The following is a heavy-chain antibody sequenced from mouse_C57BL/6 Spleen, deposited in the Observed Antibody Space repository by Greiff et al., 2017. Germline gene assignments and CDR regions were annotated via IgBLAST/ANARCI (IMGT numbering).Heavy chain of an antibody. J-gene: IGHJ2*01. Sequence: VQLQQPGAELVRPGSSVKLSCKASGYTSTSYWMHWVKQRPIQGLEWIGNIDPSDSETHYNQKFKDKATLTVDKSSSTAYMQLSSLTSEDSAVYYCARSVYDGYYEGYFDYWGQGTTLTVSS. D-gene: IGHD2-3*01. V-gene: IGHV1-52*01. CDR1: GYTSTSYW. CDR2: IDPSDSET. CDR3: ARSVYDGYYEGYFDY.